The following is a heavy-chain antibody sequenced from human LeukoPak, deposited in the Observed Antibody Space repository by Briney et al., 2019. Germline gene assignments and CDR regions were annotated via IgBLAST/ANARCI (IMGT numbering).Heavy chain of an antibody. J-gene: IGHJ4*02. CDR3: AKDIGSTWTGGFDY. Sequence: GGSLRLSCAASGFTFDDYALHWVRQAPGKGLEWVSGVSWNSGRVDYADSVKGRFTISRDNAETSLFLRMNSLRPEDTALYYRAKDIGSTWTGGFDYWGQGTLVTVSS. CDR2: VSWNSGRV. V-gene: IGHV3-9*01. D-gene: IGHD6-13*01. CDR1: GFTFDDYA.